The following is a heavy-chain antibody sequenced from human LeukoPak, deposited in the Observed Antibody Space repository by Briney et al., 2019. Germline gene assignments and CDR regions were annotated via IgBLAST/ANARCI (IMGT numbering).Heavy chain of an antibody. CDR2: IYHSGST. D-gene: IGHD6-13*01. Sequence: SETLSLTCTVSGYSISSGYYWGWIRQPPGKGLEWIGSIYHSGSTYYNPSLKSRVTISVDTSKNQFSLKLSSVTAADTAAYYCARAGSSSWTVDYWGQGTLVTVSS. CDR3: ARAGSSSWTVDY. V-gene: IGHV4-38-2*02. CDR1: GYSISSGYY. J-gene: IGHJ4*02.